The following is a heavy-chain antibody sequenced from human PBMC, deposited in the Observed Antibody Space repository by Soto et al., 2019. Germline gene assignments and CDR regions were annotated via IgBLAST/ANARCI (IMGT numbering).Heavy chain of an antibody. V-gene: IGHV4-4*07. CDR2: IYTSGST. CDR1: GGSISSYY. Sequence: SETLSLTCTVSGGSISSYYWSWIRQPAGKGLEWIGRIYTSGSTSYNPSLKSRVTMSVDTSKNQFSLKLSSVTAADTAVYYCARDAAGSDYYYYYGMDVWGQGTTVTVSS. J-gene: IGHJ6*02. D-gene: IGHD6-25*01. CDR3: ARDAAGSDYYYYYGMDV.